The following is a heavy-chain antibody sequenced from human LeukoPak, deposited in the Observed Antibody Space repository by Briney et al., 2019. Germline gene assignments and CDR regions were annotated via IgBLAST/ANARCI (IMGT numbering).Heavy chain of an antibody. V-gene: IGHV4-30-2*01. CDR2: MYHSGSP. Sequence: SQTLSLTCAVSGGSISRGCYSWSWIRQPPGKGRECIAYMYHSGSPYYIPSPKSRVTISVDRYQNRFSLKLTSVTAADMAVYYCDRGFGDLLTNFDYWGQGTLVTVSS. D-gene: IGHD3-10*01. CDR3: DRGFGDLLTNFDY. J-gene: IGHJ4*02. CDR1: GGSISRGCYS.